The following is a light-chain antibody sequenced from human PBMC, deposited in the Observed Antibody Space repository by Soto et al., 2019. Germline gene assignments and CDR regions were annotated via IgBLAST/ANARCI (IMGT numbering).Light chain of an antibody. CDR3: QKRSSWPIT. CDR1: QSVSNF. V-gene: IGKV3-11*01. Sequence: EIVLTQSPATLSLSPGERATLSCRASQSVSNFLAWYLQRPGQAPRILIFDESKRAAGVPDRFSGSGSGTDLTLTISILEPEDFAVYYCQKRSSWPITCGQGTRLEIK. J-gene: IGKJ5*01. CDR2: DES.